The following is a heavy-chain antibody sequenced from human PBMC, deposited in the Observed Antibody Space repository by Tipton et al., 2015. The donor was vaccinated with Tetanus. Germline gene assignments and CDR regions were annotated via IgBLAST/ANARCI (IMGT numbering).Heavy chain of an antibody. D-gene: IGHD3-10*01. V-gene: IGHV3-72*01. CDR3: ARASYGLDY. CDR2: TRNKANSYTT. CDR1: GFTFSDHY. Sequence: TASGFTFSDHYMDWVRQAPGKGLEWVGRTRNKANSYTTEYAASVKGRFTISRDDSKNSLYLQMNSLKTEDSAVYYCARASYGLDYWGQGTLVTVSS. J-gene: IGHJ4*02.